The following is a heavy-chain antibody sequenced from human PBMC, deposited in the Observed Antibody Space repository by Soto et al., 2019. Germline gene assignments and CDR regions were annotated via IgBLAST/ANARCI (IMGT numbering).Heavy chain of an antibody. CDR3: AKDWRYNYYTDAFDI. D-gene: IGHD5-18*01. V-gene: IGHV3-30*18. CDR2: ISYDGSAK. CDR1: RFPFSTYG. Sequence: GGSLRLSCAASRFPFSTYGMHWVRQAQGTELERVAVISYDGSAKYYADSVKGRFTISRDNSKNTLYLQMDSLRTEDTAVYFCAKDWRYNYYTDAFDIWGQGTMVTVSS. J-gene: IGHJ3*02.